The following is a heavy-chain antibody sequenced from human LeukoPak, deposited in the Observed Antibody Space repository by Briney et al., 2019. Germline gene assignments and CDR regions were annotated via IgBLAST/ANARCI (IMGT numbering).Heavy chain of an antibody. CDR2: IKQDGSEK. V-gene: IGHV3-7*02. D-gene: IGHD3-10*01. CDR1: GFTFSSYA. Sequence: GGSLRLSCVASGFTFSSYAMSWVRQAPGKGLEWVANIKQDGSEKYYVDSVKGRFTISRDNAKNSLFLQMNSLRAEDTAVYYCARKRGLDYWGQGTLVTVSS. CDR3: ARKRGLDY. J-gene: IGHJ4*02.